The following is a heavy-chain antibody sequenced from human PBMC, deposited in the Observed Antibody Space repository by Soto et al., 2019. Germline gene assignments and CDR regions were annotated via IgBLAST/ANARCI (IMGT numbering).Heavy chain of an antibody. V-gene: IGHV3-33*01. Sequence: GGSLRLSCAASGFTFSNYGMHWVRRAPGKGLEWVAVIWYDGNNKYYADSVKGRFTISRDNSNNTLYVQMTSLRAEDTAVYYCARGLHSLFDYWGQGTLVTVSS. D-gene: IGHD2-21*01. CDR1: GFTFSNYG. CDR2: IWYDGNNK. J-gene: IGHJ4*02. CDR3: ARGLHSLFDY.